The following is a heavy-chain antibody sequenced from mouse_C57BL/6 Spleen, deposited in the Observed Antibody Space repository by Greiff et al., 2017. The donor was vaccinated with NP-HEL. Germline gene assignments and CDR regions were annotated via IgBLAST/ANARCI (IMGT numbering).Heavy chain of an antibody. J-gene: IGHJ3*01. V-gene: IGHV1-69*01. CDR2: IDPSDSYT. CDR1: GYTFTSYW. Sequence: QVQLQQSGAELVMPGASVKLSCKASGYTFTSYWMHWVKQRPGQGLEWIGEIDPSDSYTNYNQKFKGKSTLTVDKSSSTAYMQLSSLTSEDSAVYYCARSYDGYYEIAYWGQGTLVTVSA. D-gene: IGHD2-3*01. CDR3: ARSYDGYYEIAY.